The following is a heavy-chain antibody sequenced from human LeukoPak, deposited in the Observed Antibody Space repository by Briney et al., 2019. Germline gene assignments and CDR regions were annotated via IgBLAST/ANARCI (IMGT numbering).Heavy chain of an antibody. CDR2: IWFGESDK. Sequence: GTSLRLSCAASGFTFSNYGMHWVRQAPGKGLEWVAVIWFGESDKYYANSVKGRFASSRDNSKNMVYLKLDSLTADDTAVYYGARSEILTGYWGAQDAGYFDYWGQGTLVTVSS. D-gene: IGHD3-9*01. CDR1: GFTFSNYG. V-gene: IGHV3-33*08. J-gene: IGHJ4*02. CDR3: ARSEILTGYWGAQDAGYFDY.